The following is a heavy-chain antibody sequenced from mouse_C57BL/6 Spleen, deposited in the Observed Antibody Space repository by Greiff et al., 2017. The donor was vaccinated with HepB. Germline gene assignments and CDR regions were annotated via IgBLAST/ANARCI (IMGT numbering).Heavy chain of an antibody. CDR3: ARDITTVVGAY. V-gene: IGHV5-4*01. Sequence: EVMLVESGGGLVKPGGSLKLSCAASGFTFSSYAMSWVRQTPEKRLEWVATISDGGSYTYYPDNVKGRFTISRDNAKNNLYLQMSHLKSEDTAMYYCARDITTVVGAYWGQGTLVTVSA. CDR1: GFTFSSYA. J-gene: IGHJ3*01. D-gene: IGHD1-1*01. CDR2: ISDGGSYT.